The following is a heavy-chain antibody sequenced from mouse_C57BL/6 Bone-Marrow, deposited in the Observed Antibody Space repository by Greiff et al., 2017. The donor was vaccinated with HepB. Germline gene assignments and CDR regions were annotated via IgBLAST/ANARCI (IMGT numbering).Heavy chain of an antibody. CDR3: ARHEGQLRLPWFAY. Sequence: EVKVVESGGGLVQPGESLKLSCESNEYEFPSHDMSWVRKTPEKRLELVAAINSDGGSTYYPDTMERRFIISRDNTKKTLYLQMSSLRSEATALYDCARHEGQLRLPWFAYWGQGTLGTVSA. CDR2: INSDGGST. CDR1: EYEFPSHD. J-gene: IGHJ3*01. V-gene: IGHV5-2*01. D-gene: IGHD3-2*02.